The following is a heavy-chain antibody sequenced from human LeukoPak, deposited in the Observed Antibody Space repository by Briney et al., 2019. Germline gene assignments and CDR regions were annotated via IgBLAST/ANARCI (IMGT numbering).Heavy chain of an antibody. Sequence: PGGSLRLSCAASGFTFDDYAMHWVRQAPGKGLEWVSGISWNSGSIGYADSVKGRFTISRDNAKNSLYLQMNSLRAEDTALYYCAKDITHDLGDYADAFDIWGQGTMVTVSS. CDR3: AKDITHDLGDYADAFDI. D-gene: IGHD4-17*01. J-gene: IGHJ3*02. V-gene: IGHV3-9*01. CDR2: ISWNSGSI. CDR1: GFTFDDYA.